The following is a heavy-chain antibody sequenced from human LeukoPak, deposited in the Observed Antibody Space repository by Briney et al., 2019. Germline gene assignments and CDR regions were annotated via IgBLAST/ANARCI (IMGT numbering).Heavy chain of an antibody. V-gene: IGHV5-51*01. CDR1: GYSFTSYW. CDR2: IYPGDSDT. J-gene: IGHJ5*02. D-gene: IGHD3-22*01. CDR3: ARASNYYDSSGYRSFDP. Sequence: RGESLKISCKGSGYSFTSYWIGWARQMPGKGLEWMRIIYPGDSDTRYSPSFQGQVTISADKSISTAYLQWSSLKASDTAMYYCARASNYYDSSGYRSFDPWGQGTLVTVSS.